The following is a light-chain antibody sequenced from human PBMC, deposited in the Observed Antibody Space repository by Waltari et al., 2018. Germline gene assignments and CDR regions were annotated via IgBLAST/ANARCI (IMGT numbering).Light chain of an antibody. J-gene: IGKJ1*01. V-gene: IGKV1-5*03. Sequence: DIQLTQSPSTLSASVGDRVTITCRASQDIGTWLAWYQQKPWKAPKLLVYKASRLQSGAPSRFSGSGSGTEFTLTISSLQPEDFATFYCQQFDTYPWTFGQGTKVDIK. CDR1: QDIGTW. CDR2: KAS. CDR3: QQFDTYPWT.